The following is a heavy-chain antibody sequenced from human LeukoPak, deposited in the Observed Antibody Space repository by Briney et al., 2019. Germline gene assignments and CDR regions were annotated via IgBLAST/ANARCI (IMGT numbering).Heavy chain of an antibody. J-gene: IGHJ4*02. Sequence: GGSLRLSCAASGFTVSRNYMSWVRRAPGRGLEWVSVIYSGGTTYCADSVKGRFTISRDISKNTLYLQMNSLTAEDTAVYFCARGGYSYGSQYYFDYWGQGTLVTVFS. CDR3: ARGGYSYGSQYYFDY. V-gene: IGHV3-53*01. CDR2: IYSGGTT. D-gene: IGHD3-16*02. CDR1: GFTVSRNY.